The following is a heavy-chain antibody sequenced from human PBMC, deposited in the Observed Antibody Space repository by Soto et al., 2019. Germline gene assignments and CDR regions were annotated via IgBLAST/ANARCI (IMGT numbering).Heavy chain of an antibody. CDR2: IYYSGRT. Sequence: QLQLQESGPGLVKPSETLSLTCTVSGGSISSSSYYWGWIRQPPGKGLEWIGSIYYSGRTYYNPSLKRRVAIAVDTSKNDLSLKPSSVADADTAVYYCARHGPPYRSSSSCGMDVWGQGTTVTVSS. CDR3: ARHGPPYRSSSSCGMDV. CDR1: GGSISSSSYY. J-gene: IGHJ6*01. D-gene: IGHD6-13*01. V-gene: IGHV4-39*01.